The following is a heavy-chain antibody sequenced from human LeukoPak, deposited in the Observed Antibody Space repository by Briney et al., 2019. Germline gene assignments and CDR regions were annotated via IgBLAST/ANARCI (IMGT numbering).Heavy chain of an antibody. J-gene: IGHJ4*02. CDR2: IASSGSTI. CDR3: ASEFIVGATFDY. Sequence: GGSLRLSCAASGFTFRSYGMNWVRQAPGKGLEWVSYIASSGSTIYYADSVKGRFTISRDNAKTSLYLQMNSLRAEDTAVYYCASEFIVGATFDYWGQGTLVTVSS. CDR1: GFTFRSYG. D-gene: IGHD1-26*01. V-gene: IGHV3-48*03.